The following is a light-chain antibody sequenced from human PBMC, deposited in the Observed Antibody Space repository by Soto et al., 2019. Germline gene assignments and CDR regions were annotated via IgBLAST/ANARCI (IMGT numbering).Light chain of an antibody. CDR1: SGGIASNY. Sequence: NFMLTQPHSVSESPGKTVTISCTRSSGGIASNYVQWYQQRPGSAPTTVIYEDNERPSGVPDRFSGSIDSSSNSASLTISGLKTEDEADYYCQSFDSSNHGVFGGGTKLTVL. J-gene: IGLJ3*02. CDR2: EDN. V-gene: IGLV6-57*04. CDR3: QSFDSSNHGV.